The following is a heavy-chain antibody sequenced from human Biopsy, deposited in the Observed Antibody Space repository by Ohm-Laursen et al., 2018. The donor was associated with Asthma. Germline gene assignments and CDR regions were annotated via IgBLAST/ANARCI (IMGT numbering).Heavy chain of an antibody. D-gene: IGHD4-17*01. CDR2: HDHEEGGT. CDR3: ASDFPKDYVRYNFQF. CDR1: GYSLNDLS. Sequence: GASVKVSCKLSGYSLNDLSMHWVQQAPGQGLEWMGGHDHEEGGTVNARRFQGRVTMTEDTSTDTAYMELSSLSSDDTAVYYCASDFPKDYVRYNFQFWGQGTLVTVSS. V-gene: IGHV1-24*01. J-gene: IGHJ4*02.